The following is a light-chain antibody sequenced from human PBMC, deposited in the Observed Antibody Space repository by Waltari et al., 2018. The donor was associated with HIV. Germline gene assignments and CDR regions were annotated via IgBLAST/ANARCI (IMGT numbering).Light chain of an antibody. J-gene: IGKJ1*01. CDR2: SAS. CDR3: QQYNDWPLGT. V-gene: IGKV3-15*01. CDR1: QSVSSN. Sequence: ELVMTQSPATLSVSPGERATLSCRASQSVSSNLAWYQQKPGQAPRLLMYSASTRATDIPARFSGSGSGTEFTLTISSLQSEDFAVYYCQQYNDWPLGTFGQGTKVEIK.